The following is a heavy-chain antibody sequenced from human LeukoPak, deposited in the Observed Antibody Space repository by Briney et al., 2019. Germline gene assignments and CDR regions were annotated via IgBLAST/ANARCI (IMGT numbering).Heavy chain of an antibody. CDR2: ISANGGGT. V-gene: IGHV3-23*01. J-gene: IGHJ4*02. CDR3: AKGSSPFDY. CDR1: EFTFSSYW. Sequence: GGSLRLSCAASEFTFSSYWMSWVRQAPGKGLEWVSAISANGGGTYCADSVKGRFTISRDNSKNTLYLQMNSLRAEDTAVYYCAKGSSPFDYWGQGTLVTVSS. D-gene: IGHD6-13*01.